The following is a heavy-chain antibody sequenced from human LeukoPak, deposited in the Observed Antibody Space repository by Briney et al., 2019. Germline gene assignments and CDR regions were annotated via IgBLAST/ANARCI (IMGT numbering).Heavy chain of an antibody. CDR2: IYYSGST. CDR3: ASSLGYCSGGSCYSDPEYFQH. V-gene: IGHV4-59*01. D-gene: IGHD2-15*01. CDR1: GGSISSYY. J-gene: IGHJ1*01. Sequence: PSETLSLTCTVSGGSISSYYWSWIRQPPGKGLEWIGYIYYSGSTNYNPSLKSRVTISVDTSKNQFSLKLSSVTAADTAVYYRASSLGYCSGGSCYSDPEYFQHWGQGTLVTVSS.